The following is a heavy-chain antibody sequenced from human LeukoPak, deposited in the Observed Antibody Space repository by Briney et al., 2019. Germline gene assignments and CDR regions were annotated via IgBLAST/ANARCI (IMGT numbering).Heavy chain of an antibody. CDR1: GYXFTNYW. CDR2: IYPGDSSI. V-gene: IGHV5-51*01. CDR3: ARQSQGGGSRWTYY. Sequence: GESLKISCDASGYXFTNYWIGWVRQTPGKGLGWMAVIYPGDSSIRYNPSFQGQVTISVDTSISSAFLHWSSLKASDTAMYYCARQSQGGGSRWTYYWGQGTLVTVSS. J-gene: IGHJ4*02. D-gene: IGHD3-16*01.